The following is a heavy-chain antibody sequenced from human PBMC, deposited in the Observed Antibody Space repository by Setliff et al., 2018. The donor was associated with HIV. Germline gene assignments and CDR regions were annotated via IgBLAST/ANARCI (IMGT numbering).Heavy chain of an antibody. CDR1: GFTFINYE. CDR3: ARDRVVGATLDPLGL. CDR2: ISYSGSAI. V-gene: IGHV3-48*03. D-gene: IGHD1-26*01. J-gene: IGHJ1*01. Sequence: GGSLRLSCTASGFTFINYEMNWVRQAPGTGLEWVAYISYSGSAIHYADSVKGRFTISRDNAKNSLYLQMNSLRAEDTAVYYCARDRVVGATLDPLGLWGQGTMVTVSS.